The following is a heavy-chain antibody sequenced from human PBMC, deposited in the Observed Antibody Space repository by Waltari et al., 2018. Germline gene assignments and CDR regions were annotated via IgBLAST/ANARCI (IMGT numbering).Heavy chain of an antibody. D-gene: IGHD3-16*01. Sequence: EVQLVESGGGLVQPGGSLRLSCEGSGFTFSSYLMTWVRQAPGKGLEGLANIKQDGSEKYYVDSGKGRFTSSRDNAKNSLYLQMNSLRVEDTALYYCAILRGGNYWGQGTLVTVSS. CDR3: AILRGGNY. J-gene: IGHJ4*02. CDR1: GFTFSSYL. CDR2: IKQDGSEK. V-gene: IGHV3-7*01.